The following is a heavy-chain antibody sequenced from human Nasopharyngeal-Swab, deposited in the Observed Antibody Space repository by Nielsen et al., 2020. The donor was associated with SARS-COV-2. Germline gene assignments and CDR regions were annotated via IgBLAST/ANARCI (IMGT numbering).Heavy chain of an antibody. CDR3: AGRYGHHPFDP. V-gene: IGHV4-31*03. D-gene: IGHD4-17*01. J-gene: IGHJ5*02. CDR1: GGSISSGDYY. Sequence: SETLSLTCTVSGGSISSGDYYWNWIRQHPGKGLEWIGNISYSGRTLYNPSLKSRVAISVDTSKNQFSLKLTSVTAADTAVYYCAGRYGHHPFDPWGQGTLVTVSS. CDR2: ISYSGRT.